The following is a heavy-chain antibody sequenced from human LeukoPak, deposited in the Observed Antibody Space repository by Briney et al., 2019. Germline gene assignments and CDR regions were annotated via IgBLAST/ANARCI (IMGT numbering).Heavy chain of an antibody. CDR2: IYYSGST. J-gene: IGHJ6*02. V-gene: IGHV4-59*01. CDR3: ARWPEQWLAYGMDV. Sequence: SSETLSLTCTVSGGSISSYYWSWIRQPPGKGLEWIGYIYYSGSTNYNPSLKSRVTISVDTSKNQFSLKLSSVTAADTAVYYCARWPEQWLAYGMDVWGQGTTVTVSS. D-gene: IGHD6-19*01. CDR1: GGSISSYY.